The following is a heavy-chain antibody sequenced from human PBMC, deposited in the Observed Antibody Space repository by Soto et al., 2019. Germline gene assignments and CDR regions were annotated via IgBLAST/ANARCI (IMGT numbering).Heavy chain of an antibody. Sequence: QVQLQQWGAGLLKPSETLSLTCAVYGGSFSGYYWSWIRQPPGKGLEWIGEINHSGSTNCNPSLKSRVTISVDTSKNQFSLKLSSVTAADTAVYYCARGRYGSGSYYNWYFDLWGRGTLVTVSS. CDR3: ARGRYGSGSYYNWYFDL. J-gene: IGHJ2*01. D-gene: IGHD3-10*01. CDR2: INHSGST. CDR1: GGSFSGYY. V-gene: IGHV4-34*01.